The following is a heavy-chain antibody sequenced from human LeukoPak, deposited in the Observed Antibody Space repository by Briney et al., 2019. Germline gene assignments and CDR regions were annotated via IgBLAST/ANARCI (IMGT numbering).Heavy chain of an antibody. D-gene: IGHD5-24*01. CDR2: ISPDGGEI. CDR3: ARDGYNYTPYYYYYMDV. J-gene: IGHJ6*03. V-gene: IGHV3-7*01. Sequence: GGSLRLSCAASGFTFTNSWMTWVRQAPGKGLEWVASISPDGGEIHYVDSVKGRFTISRDNAKNSLYLQMNSLRAEDTAVYYCARDGYNYTPYYYYYMDVWGKGTTVTISS. CDR1: GFTFTNSW.